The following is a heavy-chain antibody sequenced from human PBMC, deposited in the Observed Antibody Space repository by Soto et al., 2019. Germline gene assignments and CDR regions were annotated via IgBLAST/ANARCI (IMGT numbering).Heavy chain of an antibody. CDR3: AGEGQVERRPDYYYYAVDV. Sequence: SETLSLTCTVSSGSIRNFYWSWIRQSAGKGLEWIGRVYASGSTNYNPSLKSRVSMSLDTSKNQFSLKLNSVTDADTGFYFCAGEGQVERRPDYYYYAVDVWGPGTTVTVSS. CDR1: SGSIRNFY. V-gene: IGHV4-4*07. J-gene: IGHJ6*02. CDR2: VYASGST. D-gene: IGHD1-1*01.